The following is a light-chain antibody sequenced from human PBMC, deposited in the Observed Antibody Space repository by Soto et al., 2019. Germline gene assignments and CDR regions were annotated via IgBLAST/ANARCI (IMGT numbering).Light chain of an antibody. V-gene: IGKV3-15*01. J-gene: IGKJ1*01. CDR2: AAS. CDR1: QRVSSH. CDR3: HQYNNWPWT. Sequence: ETVMTQSPVTLSVFPGDTATLSCRASQRVSSHFAWYQQKPGQAPRLLIYAASTRATGIPGRFSGSGSETEFTLTIRSLQSEDSALYYCHQYNNWPWTFGQGTKVEIK.